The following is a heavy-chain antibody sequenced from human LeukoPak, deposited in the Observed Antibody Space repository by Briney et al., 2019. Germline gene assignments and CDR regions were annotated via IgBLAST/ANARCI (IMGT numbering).Heavy chain of an antibody. Sequence: GGSLRLSCAASGFTFSSYGMSWVRQAPGKGLEWVSAISGSGGSTYYADPVKGRFTISRDNSKNTLYLQMNSLRAEDTAVYYCAKGPYCSGGTCYSLGEFDPWGQGTLVPVSS. CDR2: ISGSGGST. V-gene: IGHV3-23*01. J-gene: IGHJ5*02. D-gene: IGHD2-15*01. CDR3: AKGPYCSGGTCYSLGEFDP. CDR1: GFTFSSYG.